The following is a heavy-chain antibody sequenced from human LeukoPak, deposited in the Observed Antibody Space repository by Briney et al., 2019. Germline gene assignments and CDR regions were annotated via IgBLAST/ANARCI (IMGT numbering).Heavy chain of an antibody. CDR3: ARDRRPAAMEYYFDY. J-gene: IGHJ4*02. D-gene: IGHD2-2*01. CDR2: IYYSGST. Sequence: SETLSLTCTVSGGSISSYYWSWIRQPPGKGLEWIGYIYYSGSTNYNPSLKSRVTISVDTSKNQFSLKLSSVTAADTAVYYCARDRRPAAMEYYFDYWSQGTLVTVSS. CDR1: GGSISSYY. V-gene: IGHV4-59*12.